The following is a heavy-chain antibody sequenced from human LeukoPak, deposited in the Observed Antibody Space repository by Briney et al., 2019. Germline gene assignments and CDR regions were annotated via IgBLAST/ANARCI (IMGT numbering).Heavy chain of an antibody. CDR2: IYPSGST. V-gene: IGHV4-61*08. Sequence: PSETLSLTCSVSGGSVSSADHYWSWIRQPPGKGLEWIGEIYPSGSTNYNPSLKSRVTISVDKSKNQFSLKLSSVTAADTAVYYCARNGGNSDVDYWDQGTLVTVYS. CDR3: ARNGGNSDVDY. J-gene: IGHJ4*02. CDR1: GGSVSSADHY. D-gene: IGHD4-23*01.